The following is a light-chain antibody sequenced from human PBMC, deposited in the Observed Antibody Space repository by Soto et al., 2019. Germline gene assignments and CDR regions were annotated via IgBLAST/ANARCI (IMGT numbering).Light chain of an antibody. V-gene: IGLV2-23*02. CDR2: EVS. CDR1: SSDVGSYNL. CDR3: CSYAGSSTFL. J-gene: IGLJ1*01. Sequence: QSVLTQPASVSGSPGQSITISCTGTSSDVGSYNLVSWYQQHPGKAPKLMIYEVSKRPSGVSNRFSGSKSGNTASLTIFGLQAEDEADYYCCSYAGSSTFLFGTGTKVTVL.